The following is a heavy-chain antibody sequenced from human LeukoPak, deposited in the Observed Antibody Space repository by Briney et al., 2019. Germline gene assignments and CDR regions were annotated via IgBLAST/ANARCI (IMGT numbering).Heavy chain of an antibody. D-gene: IGHD5/OR15-5a*01. CDR3: ARRRTVSTTGRFDP. Sequence: SETLSLTCTVSGGSISRSSSYWGWIRQPPGKGLEWIASIYYSGNTYYNPSLKRRVNISVDTSKNQVSLKLSSVTAADTAVYYCARRRTVSTTGRFDPWGQGTLVTVSS. V-gene: IGHV4-39*01. CDR2: IYYSGNT. J-gene: IGHJ5*02. CDR1: GGSISRSSSY.